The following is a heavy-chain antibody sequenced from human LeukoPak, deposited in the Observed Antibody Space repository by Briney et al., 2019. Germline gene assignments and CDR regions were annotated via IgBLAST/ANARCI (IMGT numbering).Heavy chain of an antibody. J-gene: IGHJ2*01. CDR2: ISSNGGSI. CDR3: ARDTCGCGSGWHLYWYFDL. D-gene: IGHD6-19*01. V-gene: IGHV3-64*01. Sequence: GGSLRLSCAAPGFTFSDYAMHWVRQAPGKELEYVSAISSNGGSIHYANSVKGRFTISRDNSKNTLYLQMDSLRAEDMAVYYCARDTCGCGSGWHLYWYFDLWGRGTLVTVSS. CDR1: GFTFSDYA.